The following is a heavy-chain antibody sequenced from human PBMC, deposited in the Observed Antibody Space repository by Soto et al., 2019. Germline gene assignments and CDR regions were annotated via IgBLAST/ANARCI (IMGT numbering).Heavy chain of an antibody. D-gene: IGHD3-3*01. CDR1: GYTFTRYD. V-gene: IGHV1-8*01. CDR2: MNPNSGNT. Sequence: VKVSCKASGYTFTRYDINWVRQATGQGLEWMGWMNPNSGNTGYVQKFQGRVTRTRNTSISTAYMELSSLRSEDTAGDDCATGRHDSYDFWSPADASDIWGQATMVTGSS. J-gene: IGHJ3*02. CDR3: ATGRHDSYDFWSPADASDI.